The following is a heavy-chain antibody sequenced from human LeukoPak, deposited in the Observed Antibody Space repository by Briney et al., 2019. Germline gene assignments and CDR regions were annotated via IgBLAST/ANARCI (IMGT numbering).Heavy chain of an antibody. Sequence: GGSLRLSCAASGFTFSSYAMHWVRQAPGKGLEWVAVISYDGSNKYYADSVKGRFTISRDNSKNTLYLQMNSLRAEDTAVYYCARDYDRPYWGQGTLVTVSS. CDR2: ISYDGSNK. CDR1: GFTFSSYA. D-gene: IGHD3-3*01. V-gene: IGHV3-30-3*01. J-gene: IGHJ4*02. CDR3: ARDYDRPY.